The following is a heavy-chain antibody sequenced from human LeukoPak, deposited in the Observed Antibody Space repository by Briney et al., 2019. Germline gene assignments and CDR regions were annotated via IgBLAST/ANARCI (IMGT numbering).Heavy chain of an antibody. D-gene: IGHD6-13*01. CDR3: AAFKGGSSLRYYGMDV. V-gene: IGHV4-59*01. CDR1: GGSISSYY. J-gene: IGHJ6*02. Sequence: SETLSLTCTVSGGSISSYYWSWIRQPPGKGLEWIGYIYYSGSTNYNPSLKSRVTISVDTSKNQFSLKLSSVTAADTAVYYCAAFKGGSSLRYYGMDVWGQGTTVTVSS. CDR2: IYYSGST.